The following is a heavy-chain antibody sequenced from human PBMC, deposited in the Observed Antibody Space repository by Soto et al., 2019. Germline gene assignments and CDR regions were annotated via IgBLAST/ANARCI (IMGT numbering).Heavy chain of an antibody. J-gene: IGHJ6*02. V-gene: IGHV4-31*03. CDR3: ARFWRGPAAIYYSYGMDV. Sequence: QVQLQESGPGLVKPSQTLSPTCTVSGGSISSGGYYWSWIRQHPGKGLEWIGYIYYRGSTYYNPYLKSRVTISVATSKTPFSMKRSSVNAAATAVYYCARFWRGPAAIYYSYGMDVWGQGTTVTVSS. D-gene: IGHD2-2*01. CDR2: IYYRGST. CDR1: GGSISSGGYY.